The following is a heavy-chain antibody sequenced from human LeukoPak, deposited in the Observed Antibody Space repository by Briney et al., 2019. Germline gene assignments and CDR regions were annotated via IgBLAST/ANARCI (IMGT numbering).Heavy chain of an antibody. V-gene: IGHV3-74*01. CDR2: VNSDGSST. CDR1: GFTFSSYW. Sequence: PGGSLRLSCVAPGFTFSSYWMHWVRQAPGKGLVWVSRVNSDGSSTSYADSVKGRFTISRDNAKNSLYLQMNSLRAEDTAVYYCPLEWDTAQGVTSYWGQGTLVTVSS. D-gene: IGHD5-18*01. CDR3: PLEWDTAQGVTSY. J-gene: IGHJ4*02.